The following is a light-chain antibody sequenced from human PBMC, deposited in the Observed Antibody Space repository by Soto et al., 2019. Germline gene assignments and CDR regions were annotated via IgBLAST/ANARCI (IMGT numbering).Light chain of an antibody. CDR2: DVS. CDR3: SSYTSSSTYVL. Sequence: QSALTQPASVSGSPGQSITISCTGTSSDVGGYNYVSWYQQHPGKAPKLMIYDVSNRPSGVSNRFSGSKSGNTASLTISVLQAEDEADYYCSSYTSSSTYVLFGGGTKLTVL. V-gene: IGLV2-14*01. CDR1: SSDVGGYNY. J-gene: IGLJ2*01.